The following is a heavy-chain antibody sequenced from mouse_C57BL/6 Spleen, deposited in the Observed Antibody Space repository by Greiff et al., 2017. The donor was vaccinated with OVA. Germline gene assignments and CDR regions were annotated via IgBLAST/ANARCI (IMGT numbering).Heavy chain of an antibody. J-gene: IGHJ1*03. Sequence: QVQLKQPGAELVMPGASVKLSCKASGYTFTSYWMHWVKQRPGQGLEWIGEIDPSDSYTNYNQKFKGKSTLTVDKSSSTAYMQLSSLTSEDSAVYYCARYSYYGSSYWYFDVWGTGTTVTVSS. D-gene: IGHD1-1*01. CDR1: GYTFTSYW. V-gene: IGHV1-69*01. CDR2: IDPSDSYT. CDR3: ARYSYYGSSYWYFDV.